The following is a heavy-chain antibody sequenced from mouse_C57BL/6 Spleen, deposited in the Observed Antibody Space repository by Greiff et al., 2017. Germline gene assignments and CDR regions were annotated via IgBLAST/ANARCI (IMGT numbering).Heavy chain of an antibody. Sequence: VQLQQSGAELVKPGASVKISCKASGYAFSSYWMNWVKQRPGKGLEWIVQIYPGDGDTNYNGKFKGKATLTADKSSSTAYMQLSSLTSEDSAVYFCAREGLRREGYAMDYWGQGTSVTVSS. CDR1: GYAFSSYW. V-gene: IGHV1-80*01. CDR3: AREGLRREGYAMDY. J-gene: IGHJ4*01. CDR2: IYPGDGDT. D-gene: IGHD2-4*01.